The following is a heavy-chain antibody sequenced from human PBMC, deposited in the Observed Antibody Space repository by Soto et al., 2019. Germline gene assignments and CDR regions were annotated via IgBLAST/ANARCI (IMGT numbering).Heavy chain of an antibody. CDR1: GGSISSGGYY. CDR2: IYYSGST. J-gene: IGHJ3*02. V-gene: IGHV4-31*03. D-gene: IGHD3-9*01. Sequence: QVQLQESGPGLVKPSQTLSLTCTVSGGSISSGGYYWSWIRQHPGKGLEWIGYIYYSGSTYYNPSLKSRVTISVDTSKNQFSLKLSSVTAADTAVYYCATTDYDILTGRPWGAFDIWGQGTMVTVSS. CDR3: ATTDYDILTGRPWGAFDI.